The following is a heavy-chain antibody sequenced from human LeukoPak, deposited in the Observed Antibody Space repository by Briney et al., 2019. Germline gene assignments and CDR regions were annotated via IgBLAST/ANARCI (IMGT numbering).Heavy chain of an antibody. V-gene: IGHV1-46*03. D-gene: IGHD1-26*01. CDR2: INPSGGST. Sequence: ASVKVSCKASGYTFTSYYMHWVRQAPGQGLEWMGIINPSGGSTSYAQKFQGRVTMTRDTSTSTVYMELSSLRSEDTAVHYCARDLLSSSGSYRVSVYFDYWGQGTLVTVSS. CDR1: GYTFTSYY. CDR3: ARDLLSSSGSYRVSVYFDY. J-gene: IGHJ4*02.